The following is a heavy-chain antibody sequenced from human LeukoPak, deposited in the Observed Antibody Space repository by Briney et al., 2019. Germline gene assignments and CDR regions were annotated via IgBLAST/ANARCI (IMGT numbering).Heavy chain of an antibody. D-gene: IGHD5/OR15-5a*01. CDR1: GGSISSGGYY. J-gene: IGHJ4*02. V-gene: IGHV4-31*03. CDR2: IYYSGST. CDR3: ARENSVGRHDY. Sequence: SQTLSLTCTVSGGSISSGGYYWSWIRQHPGQDLEWIGYIYYSGSTYYNPSLKSRVTISVDTSKNQFSLKLSSVTAADTAVYYCARENSVGRHDYWGQGTLVTVSS.